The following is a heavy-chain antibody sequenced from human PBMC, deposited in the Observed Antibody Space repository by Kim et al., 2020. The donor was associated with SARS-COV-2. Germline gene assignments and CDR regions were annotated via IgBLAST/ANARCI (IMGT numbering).Heavy chain of an antibody. Sequence: KGRFTISRDNSKNTLYLQMNSLRAEDTAVYYCAKSKVSYYYFWSGHHFDYWGQGTLVTVSS. D-gene: IGHD3-3*01. J-gene: IGHJ4*02. V-gene: IGHV3-30*02. CDR3: AKSKVSYYYFWSGHHFDY.